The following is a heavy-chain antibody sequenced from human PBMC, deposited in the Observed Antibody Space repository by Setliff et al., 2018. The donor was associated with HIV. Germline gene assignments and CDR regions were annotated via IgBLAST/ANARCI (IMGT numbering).Heavy chain of an antibody. V-gene: IGHV3-23*01. J-gene: IGHJ5*02. CDR1: GFSFRNYA. CDR3: ARGGREQWLVA. Sequence: GGSLRLSCAASGFSFRNYAMSWVRQAPGKGLQWVSAVSGNGGTTYYTDSVKGRFTISRDNSKNTLYLQMNSLRAEDTAVYYCARGGREQWLVAWGQGTLVTVSS. D-gene: IGHD6-19*01. CDR2: VSGNGGTT.